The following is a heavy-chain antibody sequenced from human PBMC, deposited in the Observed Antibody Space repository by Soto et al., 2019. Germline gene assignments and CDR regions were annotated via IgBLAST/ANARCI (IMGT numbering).Heavy chain of an antibody. CDR2: MYYSGIT. J-gene: IGHJ4*02. V-gene: IGHV4-59*11. D-gene: IGHD6-13*01. Sequence: PSETLSLTCAVSGASISNHYWSWIRQPPGKGLEWIGYMYYSGITNYNPSLKSRVTISVDTSKNQFSLKLSSVTAADTAVYYCVRDRGYSSSWRGFDYWGQGTLVTVSS. CDR1: GASISNHY. CDR3: VRDRGYSSSWRGFDY.